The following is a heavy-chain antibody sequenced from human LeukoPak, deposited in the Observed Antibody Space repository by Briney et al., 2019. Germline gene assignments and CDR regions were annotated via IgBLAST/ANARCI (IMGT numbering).Heavy chain of an antibody. Sequence: GESLRISCKGSGYSFTSYWISWVRQMPGKGLEWMGIIYPGDSDTRYSPSFQGQVTISADKSISTAYLQWSSLKASDTAMYYCARHHSGSYYYDWYFDLWGRGTLVTVSS. J-gene: IGHJ2*01. CDR3: ARHHSGSYYYDWYFDL. V-gene: IGHV5-51*01. D-gene: IGHD1-26*01. CDR1: GYSFTSYW. CDR2: IYPGDSDT.